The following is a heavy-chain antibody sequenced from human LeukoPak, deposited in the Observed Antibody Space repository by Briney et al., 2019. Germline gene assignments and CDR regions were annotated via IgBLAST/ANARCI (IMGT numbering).Heavy chain of an antibody. CDR1: GFTFSRFA. CDR3: AKAGMTRFDY. CDR2: FSGSGGST. V-gene: IGHV3-23*01. J-gene: IGHJ4*02. Sequence: GGSLRLSCAASGFTFSRFAMSWVRQAPGKGLEWVSGFSGSGGSTYYADSVKGRFTICRDNSKNTLYLQMNSLRVEDTAVYYCAKAGMTRFDYWGQGIMVTVSS. D-gene: IGHD1-20*01.